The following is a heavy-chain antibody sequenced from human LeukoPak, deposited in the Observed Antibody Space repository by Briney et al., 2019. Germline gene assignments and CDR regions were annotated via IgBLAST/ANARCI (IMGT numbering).Heavy chain of an antibody. CDR2: ITGSGGST. V-gene: IGHV3-23*01. CDR3: ATGGDNDILTGYYTSFDY. J-gene: IGHJ4*02. CDR1: GFTFSSYA. Sequence: PGGSLRLSCAASGFTFSSYAMSWVRQGPGKGLEWVSAITGSGGSTYSADSVKGRFTISRDNSKNTLYLQMNSLRAEDTAVYYCATGGDNDILTGYYTSFDYWGQGTLVTVSS. D-gene: IGHD3-9*01.